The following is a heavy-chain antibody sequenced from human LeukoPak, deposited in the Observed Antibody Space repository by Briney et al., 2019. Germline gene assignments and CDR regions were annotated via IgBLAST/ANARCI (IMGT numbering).Heavy chain of an antibody. J-gene: IGHJ6*02. CDR3: ARHPSSSGWYFALDYYYGMDV. D-gene: IGHD6-19*01. Sequence: PGGSLRLSCAASGFTVSSNYMSWVRQAPGKGLEWVSVIYSGGSTYYADSVKGRFTISRDNSKNTLYLQMNSLRAEDTAVYYCARHPSSSGWYFALDYYYGMDVWGQGTTVTVSS. CDR1: GFTVSSNY. CDR2: IYSGGST. V-gene: IGHV3-53*01.